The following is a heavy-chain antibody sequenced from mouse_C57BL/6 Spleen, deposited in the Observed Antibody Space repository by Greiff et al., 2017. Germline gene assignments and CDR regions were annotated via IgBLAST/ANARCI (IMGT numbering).Heavy chain of an antibody. V-gene: IGHV5-17*01. J-gene: IGHJ2*01. CDR1: GFTFSDYG. Sequence: EVQLVESGGGLVKPGGSLKLSCAASGFTFSDYGMHWVRQAPEQGLEWVAYISSGSSTIYYADTVKGRFTISRDNAKNTLFLQMTSLRSEDTAMYYCARRTAQAPFDYWGQGTTLTVAS. CDR3: ARRTAQAPFDY. CDR2: ISSGSSTI. D-gene: IGHD3-2*02.